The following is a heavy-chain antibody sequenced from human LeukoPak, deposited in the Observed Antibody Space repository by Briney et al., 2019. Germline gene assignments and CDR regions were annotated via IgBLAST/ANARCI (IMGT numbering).Heavy chain of an antibody. V-gene: IGHV4-31*03. CDR2: IYYSGST. CDR3: ARNDRLRVDAFDI. Sequence: PSQTLSLTCTVSGGSISSGGYYWSWIRQHPGKGLEWIGYIYYSGSTYYNPSLKSRVTISVDTSKNQFSLKLSSVTAADTAVYYCARNDRLRVDAFDIWGQGTMVTVSS. CDR1: GGSISSGGYY. J-gene: IGHJ3*02. D-gene: IGHD3-9*01.